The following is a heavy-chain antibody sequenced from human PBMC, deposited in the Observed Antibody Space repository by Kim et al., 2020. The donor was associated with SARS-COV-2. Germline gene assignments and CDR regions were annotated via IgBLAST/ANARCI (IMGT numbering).Heavy chain of an antibody. CDR3: ARQHCGGDCYLGY. CDR1: GFTFSDYY. Sequence: GGSLRLSCAASGFTFSDYYMSWIRQAPGKGLEWVSYISSSSSYTNYADSVKGRFTISRDNAKNSLYLQMNSLRAEDTAVYYCARQHCGGDCYLGYWGQGTLVTVSS. D-gene: IGHD2-21*02. CDR2: ISSSSSYT. J-gene: IGHJ4*02. V-gene: IGHV3-11*06.